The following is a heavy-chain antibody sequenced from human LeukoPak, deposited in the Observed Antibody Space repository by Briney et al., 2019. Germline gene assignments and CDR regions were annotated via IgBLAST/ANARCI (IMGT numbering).Heavy chain of an antibody. Sequence: SETLSLTCTVSGGSISSYYWSWIRQPPGKGLEGMAYIYYTGTTNYNPSLKSGVTISVDTSKKQLSLKLSTVTAADTAVYYCARLPLRSHFDYWGQGTLVTVSS. CDR3: ARLPLRSHFDY. V-gene: IGHV4-59*08. CDR2: IYYTGTT. D-gene: IGHD3-3*02. CDR1: GGSISSYY. J-gene: IGHJ4*02.